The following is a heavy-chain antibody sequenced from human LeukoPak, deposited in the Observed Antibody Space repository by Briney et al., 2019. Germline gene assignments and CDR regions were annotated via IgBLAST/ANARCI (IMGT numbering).Heavy chain of an antibody. D-gene: IGHD3-10*01. CDR3: AREGYYGSGSPPSLYFDY. J-gene: IGHJ4*02. Sequence: GGSLRLSCAASGFTFRNYVIHWVRQAPGKGLEWVAVTSSDLNVKLYADSVKGRFTIPRDNSRSTLYLQMDSLRPEDTAIYYCAREGYYGSGSPPSLYFDYWGQGTLVTVSS. CDR2: TSSDLNVK. CDR1: GFTFRNYV. V-gene: IGHV3-30-3*01.